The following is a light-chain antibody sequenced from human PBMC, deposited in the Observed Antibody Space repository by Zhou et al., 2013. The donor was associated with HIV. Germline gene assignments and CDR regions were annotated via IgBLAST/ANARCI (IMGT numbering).Light chain of an antibody. CDR3: QQSYSPPWT. V-gene: IGKV1-39*01. J-gene: IGKJ1*01. CDR1: QAIISY. CDR2: VAS. Sequence: DIQMTQSPSSLSASVGDRVTITCRASQAIISYLNWYQQKPGKAPKFLIYVASTLQSGVPSRFSGSGSGTDFTLTISSLQPEDFAIYYCQQSYSPPWTFGQGTKVEIK.